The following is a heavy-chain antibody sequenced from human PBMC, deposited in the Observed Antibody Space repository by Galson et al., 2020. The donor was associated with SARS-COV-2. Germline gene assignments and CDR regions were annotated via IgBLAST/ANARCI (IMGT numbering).Heavy chain of an antibody. Sequence: GGSLRLSCAASGFTFIRYAMSWVRQAPGKGLGWVSSGSGTGDRTYYADSVQGRPTSSRDNSRNTLYLQMNTLRGEDSALYYCAKDQGNDYGDQLCSWGQGTLVTVSS. CDR1: GFTFIRYA. CDR2: GSGTGDRT. J-gene: IGHJ5*02. V-gene: IGHV3-23*01. D-gene: IGHD4-17*01. CDR3: AKDQGNDYGDQLCS.